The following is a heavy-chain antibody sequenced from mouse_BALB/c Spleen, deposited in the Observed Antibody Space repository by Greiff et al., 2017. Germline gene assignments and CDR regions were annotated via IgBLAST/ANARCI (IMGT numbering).Heavy chain of an antibody. V-gene: IGHV5-6*01. J-gene: IGHJ2*01. CDR2: ISSGGSYT. CDR3: ARRGNYIDY. CDR1: GFTFSSYG. Sequence: EVQGVESGGDLVKPGGSLKLSCAASGFTFSSYGMSWVRQTPDKRLEWVATISSGGSYTYYPDSVKGRFTISRDNAKNTLYLQMSSLKSEDTAMYYCARRGNYIDYWGQGTTLTVSS.